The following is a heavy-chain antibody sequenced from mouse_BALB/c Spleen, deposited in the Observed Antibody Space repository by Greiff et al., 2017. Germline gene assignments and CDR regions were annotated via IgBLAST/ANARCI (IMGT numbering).Heavy chain of an antibody. D-gene: IGHD3-3*01. CDR1: GFTFSSYA. V-gene: IGHV5-9-4*01. Sequence: DVMLVESGGGLVKPGGSLKLSCAASGFTFSSYAMSWVRQSPEKRLEWVAEISSGGSYTYYPDTVTGRFTISRDNAKNTLYLEMSSLRSEDTAMYYCAREPRGAMDYWGQGTSVTVSS. J-gene: IGHJ4*01. CDR3: AREPRGAMDY. CDR2: ISSGGSYT.